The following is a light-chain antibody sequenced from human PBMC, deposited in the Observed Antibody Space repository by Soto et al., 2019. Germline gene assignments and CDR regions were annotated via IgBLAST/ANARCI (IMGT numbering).Light chain of an antibody. CDR1: SSDVGGYNY. CDR2: EVS. V-gene: IGLV2-8*01. CDR3: SSYGGNNNLV. J-gene: IGLJ2*01. Sequence: QLVLTQPPSASGSPGQSVTISCTGTSSDVGGYNYVSWYQQHPGKAPKVMIYEVSKRPSGVPDRFSGSKSGNTASLTVSGLQAEDEADYYCSSYGGNNNLVFGGGTKLTVL.